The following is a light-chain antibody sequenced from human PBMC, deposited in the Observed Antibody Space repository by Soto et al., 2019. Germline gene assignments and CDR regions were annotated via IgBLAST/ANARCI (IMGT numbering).Light chain of an antibody. CDR2: DVS. J-gene: IGLJ1*01. CDR3: SSYTSSISYV. Sequence: QSVLTQPPSVSGAPGQRVTISCTGSSSNIGAGYDVHWYQSHPGEAPKLIIYDVSNRPSGVSDRFSGSKSGNTASLTISGLQAEDEADYYCSSYTSSISYVFGTGTKVTVL. CDR1: SSNIGAGYD. V-gene: IGLV1-40*01.